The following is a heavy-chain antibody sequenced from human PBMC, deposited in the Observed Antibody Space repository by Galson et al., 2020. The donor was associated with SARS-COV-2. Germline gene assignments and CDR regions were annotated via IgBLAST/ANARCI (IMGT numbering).Heavy chain of an antibody. V-gene: IGHV3-9*01. J-gene: IGHJ6*02. D-gene: IGHD3-16*01. Sequence: GGSLRLSCAASGFTFDDYAMHWVRQAPGKGLEWVSGISWNSGSIGYADSVKGRFTISRDNAKNSLYLQMNSLRAEDTALYYCANSLGLGPSYYGMDVWGQGTTVTVSS. CDR2: ISWNSGSI. CDR3: ANSLGLGPSYYGMDV. CDR1: GFTFDDYA.